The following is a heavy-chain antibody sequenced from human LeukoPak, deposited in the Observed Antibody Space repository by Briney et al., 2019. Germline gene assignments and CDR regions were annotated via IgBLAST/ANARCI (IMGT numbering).Heavy chain of an antibody. Sequence: ASVKVSCKASGYTFTGYYMHWVRQAPGQGLEWMGWINPNSGGTNYAQKFQGRVTMTRDTSISTAYMELSRLRSDDTAVYYCAGVIPTMTTVTTFYFDYWGQGTLVTVSS. V-gene: IGHV1-2*02. J-gene: IGHJ4*02. D-gene: IGHD4-17*01. CDR2: INPNSGGT. CDR3: AGVIPTMTTVTTFYFDY. CDR1: GYTFTGYY.